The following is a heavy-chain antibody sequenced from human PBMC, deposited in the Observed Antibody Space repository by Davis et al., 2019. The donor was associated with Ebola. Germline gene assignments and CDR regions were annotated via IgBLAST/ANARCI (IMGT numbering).Heavy chain of an antibody. V-gene: IGHV4-59*01. D-gene: IGHD3-22*01. CDR1: GGSISSYY. J-gene: IGHJ4*01. Sequence: PSETLSLTCTVSGGSISSYYWSWIRQPPGKGLEWIGYIYYSGSTNYNPSLKSRVTISVDTSKNQFSLKLSSVTAADTSVYYCARGYDSSGYPPFDYWGHGTLVTVSS. CDR3: ARGYDSSGYPPFDY. CDR2: IYYSGST.